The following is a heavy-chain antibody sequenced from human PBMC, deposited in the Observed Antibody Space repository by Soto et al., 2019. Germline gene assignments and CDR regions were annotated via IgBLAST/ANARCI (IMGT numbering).Heavy chain of an antibody. CDR1: GGSFSGYY. Sequence: PSETLSLTCAVYGGSFSGYYCSWIRQPPGKGLEWIGEINHSGSTNYNPSLKSRVTISVDTSKDQFSLKLSSVTAADTAVYYCARVEQWLVLFDYWGQGTLVTVSS. V-gene: IGHV4-34*01. J-gene: IGHJ4*02. D-gene: IGHD6-19*01. CDR3: ARVEQWLVLFDY. CDR2: INHSGST.